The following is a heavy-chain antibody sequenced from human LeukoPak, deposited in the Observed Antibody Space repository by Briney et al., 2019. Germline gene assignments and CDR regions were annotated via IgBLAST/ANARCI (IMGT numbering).Heavy chain of an antibody. CDR1: GFTFSSYW. J-gene: IGHJ4*02. V-gene: IGHV3-74*01. Sequence: GGSLRLSCAASGFTFSSYWMHWVRQAPGKGLVWVSRINGDGSSTTYVDSVMGRFTISRDNAKNTLYLQMNSVRAEDTAVYYCARGNIAAAGIHYWAQGTLVIVSS. CDR3: ARGNIAAAGIHY. CDR2: INGDGSST. D-gene: IGHD6-13*01.